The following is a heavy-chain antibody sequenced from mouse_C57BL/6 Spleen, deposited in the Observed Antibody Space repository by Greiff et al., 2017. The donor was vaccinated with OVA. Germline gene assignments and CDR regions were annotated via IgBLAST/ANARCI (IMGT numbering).Heavy chain of an antibody. CDR1: GYTFTSYW. J-gene: IGHJ3*01. Sequence: QVQLQQPGAELVKPGASVKMSCKASGYTFTSYWITWVKQRPGQGLEWIGDIYPGSGSTNYNEKFKSKATLTVDTSSSTAYMQLSSLTSEDSAVYYCAREGDGYYSFAYWGQGTLVTVSA. CDR2: IYPGSGST. V-gene: IGHV1-55*01. D-gene: IGHD2-3*01. CDR3: AREGDGYYSFAY.